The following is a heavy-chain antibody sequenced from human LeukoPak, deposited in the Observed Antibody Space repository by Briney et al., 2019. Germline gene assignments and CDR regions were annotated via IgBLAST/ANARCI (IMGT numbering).Heavy chain of an antibody. D-gene: IGHD3-10*01. V-gene: IGHV4-39*01. CDR3: AVGRLWFGELLSGANWFDP. CDR2: IYYSGST. Sequence: SETLSLTCTVSGGSISSSSYYWGWVRQPPGKGREWIGSIYYSGSTYYNPSLKSRVTISVDTSKNRFSLKLSSVTAADTAVYYCAVGRLWFGELLSGANWFDPWGQGTLVTVSS. J-gene: IGHJ5*02. CDR1: GGSISSSSYY.